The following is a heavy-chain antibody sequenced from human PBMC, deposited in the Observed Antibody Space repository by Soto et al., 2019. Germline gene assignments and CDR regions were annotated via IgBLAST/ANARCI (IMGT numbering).Heavy chain of an antibody. CDR2: FDPEDGET. CDR1: GYTLSELF. Sequence: ASVKVSCKVSGYTLSELFIHWVRQAPGKGLEWMGGFDPEDGETIYAEKFQDRVTMTEDTSTDRAFMELSSLTSEDTAVYYCATLNYKNLTGYPPFVYWGQGTLVTVSS. D-gene: IGHD3-9*01. CDR3: ATLNYKNLTGYPPFVY. J-gene: IGHJ4*02. V-gene: IGHV1-24*01.